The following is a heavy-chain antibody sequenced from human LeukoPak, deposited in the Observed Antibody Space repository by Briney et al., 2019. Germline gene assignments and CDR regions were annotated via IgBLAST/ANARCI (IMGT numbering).Heavy chain of an antibody. V-gene: IGHV5-51*01. CDR1: GYSFTSHW. CDR2: ILPGDSDT. Sequence: GESLKISCKGSGYSFTSHWIGWERQMPGKGLEWMGIILPGDSDTRYSPSFQGQVTISVDKSISTAYLQWSSLRASDTAIYYCARQNYDSMTGPNWFDPWGQGTLVTVSS. CDR3: ARQNYDSMTGPNWFDP. J-gene: IGHJ5*02. D-gene: IGHD3-9*01.